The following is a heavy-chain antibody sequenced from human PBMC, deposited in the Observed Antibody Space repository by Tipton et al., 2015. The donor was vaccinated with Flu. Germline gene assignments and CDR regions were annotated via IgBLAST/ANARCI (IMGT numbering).Heavy chain of an antibody. CDR1: GGSISSYY. D-gene: IGHD3-3*01. CDR2: IYYSGST. CDR3: ARQPYYDFWSGYSYYYYGMDV. J-gene: IGHJ6*02. V-gene: IGHV4-59*08. Sequence: LRLSCTVSGGSISSYYWSWIRQPPGKGLEWIGYIYYSGSTNYNPSLKSRVTISVDTSKNQFSLKLSSVTAADTAVYYCARQPYYDFWSGYSYYYYGMDVWGQGTTVTVSS.